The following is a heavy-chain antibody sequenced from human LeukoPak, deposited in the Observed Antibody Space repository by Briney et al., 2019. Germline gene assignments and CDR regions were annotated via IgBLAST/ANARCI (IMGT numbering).Heavy chain of an antibody. D-gene: IGHD2-2*01. V-gene: IGHV3-30*03. CDR1: GFTFSAYS. CDR3: ARSVVVPAAIFDY. CDR2: ISYDGSNK. Sequence: PGGSLRLSCAASGFTFSAYSMNWVRQAPGKGLEWVAVISYDGSNKYYADSVKGRVTISRDNSKNTLYLQMNSLRAEDTAVYYCARSVVVPAAIFDYWGQGTLVTVSS. J-gene: IGHJ4*02.